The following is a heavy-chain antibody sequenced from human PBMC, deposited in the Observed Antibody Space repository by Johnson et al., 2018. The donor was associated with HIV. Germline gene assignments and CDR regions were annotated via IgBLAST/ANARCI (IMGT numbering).Heavy chain of an antibody. V-gene: IGHV3-33*05. CDR1: GFTFSSHG. CDR3: ASEAFDI. J-gene: IGHJ3*02. Sequence: VQLVESGGGGVQPGRSLRLSCVVSGFTFSSHGMHWVRQAPGRGLEWVAVISYDGSNKYYADSVKGRFTISRDNSKNTLYLQMNSLRAGDTAVYYCASEAFDIWGQGTMVTVSS. CDR2: ISYDGSNK.